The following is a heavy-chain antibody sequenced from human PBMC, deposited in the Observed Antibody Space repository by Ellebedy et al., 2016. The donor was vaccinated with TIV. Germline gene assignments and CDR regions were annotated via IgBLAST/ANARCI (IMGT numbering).Heavy chain of an antibody. CDR2: INPNSGGT. J-gene: IGHJ4*02. Sequence: ASVKVSCXASGYTFTGYYMHWVRQAPGQGLEWMGWINPNSGGTNYAQKFQGRVTMTRDTSISTAYMELSRLRSDDTAVYYCARVAPIGYCSSTSCRNFDYWGQGTLVTVSS. CDR3: ARVAPIGYCSSTSCRNFDY. CDR1: GYTFTGYY. D-gene: IGHD2-2*01. V-gene: IGHV1-2*02.